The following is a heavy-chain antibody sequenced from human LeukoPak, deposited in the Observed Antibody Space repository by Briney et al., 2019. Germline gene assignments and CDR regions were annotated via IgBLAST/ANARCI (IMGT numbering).Heavy chain of an antibody. V-gene: IGHV3-23*01. CDR3: AKESHDSSGYHFDD. Sequence: QPGGSLRLSCAASGFIFSTYAMSWVRQAPGKGLEWVSTISGSSGSTDYADSVRGRFTISRDNSKNTLYLQMNSLRAEDTAVYYCAKESHDSSGYHFDDWGQGTLVTVSS. CDR1: GFIFSTYA. J-gene: IGHJ4*02. CDR2: ISGSSGST. D-gene: IGHD3-22*01.